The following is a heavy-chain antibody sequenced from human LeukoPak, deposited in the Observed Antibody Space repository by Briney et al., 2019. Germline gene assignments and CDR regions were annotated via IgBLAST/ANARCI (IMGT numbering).Heavy chain of an antibody. D-gene: IGHD1-26*01. CDR1: GGTLSSYA. CDR3: ARDPLDTGEGSLPRAYYYYGMDV. CDR2: IIPIFGIA. J-gene: IGHJ6*02. V-gene: IGHV1-69*04. Sequence: GASVTVSCKASGGTLSSYAISWVRQAPGQGLEWMGRIIPIFGIANYAQKFQGRVTITADKSTSTAYMELSSLRSEDTAVYYCARDPLDTGEGSLPRAYYYYGMDVWGQGTTVTVSS.